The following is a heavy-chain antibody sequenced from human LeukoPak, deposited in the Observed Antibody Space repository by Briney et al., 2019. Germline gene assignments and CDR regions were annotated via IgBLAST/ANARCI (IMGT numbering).Heavy chain of an antibody. CDR2: INPIGGNT. D-gene: IGHD2-15*01. CDR1: GYTFTSYY. Sequence: GASVKVSCKASGYTFTSYYMHCVRQAPGRGLEWIGIINPIGGNTSYAQKFQGGVTMTRDTSTSTVYMEMSSLRSEDTAMYYCARDVSDCSGGSRYSYFDYWGQGTLVTVSS. J-gene: IGHJ4*02. CDR3: ARDVSDCSGGSRYSYFDY. V-gene: IGHV1-46*01.